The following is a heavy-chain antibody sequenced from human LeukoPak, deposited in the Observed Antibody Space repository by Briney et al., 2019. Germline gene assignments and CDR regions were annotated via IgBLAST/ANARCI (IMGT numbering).Heavy chain of an antibody. D-gene: IGHD6-19*01. CDR3: ARGGIAVAVSFDY. CDR1: GGSLSSYY. Sequence: PETLSLTCTVSGGSLSSYYWSWIRQPPGKGLEWIGYIYYSGSPNYNPSLKSRVTISVDTSKNQFSLKLSSVTAADTAVYYCARGGIAVAVSFDYWGQGTLVTVSS. V-gene: IGHV4-59*01. J-gene: IGHJ4*02. CDR2: IYYSGSP.